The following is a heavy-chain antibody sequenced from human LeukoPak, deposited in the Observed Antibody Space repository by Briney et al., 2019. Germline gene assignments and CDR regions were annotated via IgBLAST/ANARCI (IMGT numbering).Heavy chain of an antibody. D-gene: IGHD1-26*01. CDR1: GFTFSSYA. J-gene: IGHJ6*03. Sequence: GGSLRLSCAASGFTFSSYAMSWVRQAPGKGLEWVSAISGSGGSTYYADSVKGRFTISRDNSKNTLYLQMNSLRAEDTAVYYCAKDLAVYSGSYAGYYMDVWGKGTTVTVSS. CDR3: AKDLAVYSGSYAGYYMDV. CDR2: ISGSGGST. V-gene: IGHV3-23*01.